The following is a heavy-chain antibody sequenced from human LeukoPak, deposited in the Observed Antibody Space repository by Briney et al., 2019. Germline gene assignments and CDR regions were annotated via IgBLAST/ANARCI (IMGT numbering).Heavy chain of an antibody. V-gene: IGHV3-30*02. D-gene: IGHD3-3*02. CDR3: VKADAFPINTYFQY. Sequence: GRSLRPSCAASGFTFSSYGTHWDRQAPGKGLEWVTYTLSDGSFSYYADSVKGRFTISKDNSKNTLYLQMNTLRPEDTAVYYCVKADAFPINTYFQYWGQGALVIVSS. CDR1: GFTFSSYG. J-gene: IGHJ1*01. CDR2: TLSDGSFS.